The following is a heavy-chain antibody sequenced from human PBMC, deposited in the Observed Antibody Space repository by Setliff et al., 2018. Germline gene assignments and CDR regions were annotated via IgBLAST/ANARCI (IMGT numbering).Heavy chain of an antibody. CDR3: ARVSEYYYYYYYMDV. J-gene: IGHJ6*03. V-gene: IGHV1-8*02. CDR2: MNPNSGNT. Sequence: ASVKVSCKASGYTFTSYDINWVRQATGQGLEWTGWMNPNSGNTGYAQKFQGRVTMTRNTSISTAYTELSSLRSEDTAVYYCARVSEYYYYYYYMDVWGKGTTVTVSS. CDR1: GYTFTSYD. D-gene: IGHD2-8*01.